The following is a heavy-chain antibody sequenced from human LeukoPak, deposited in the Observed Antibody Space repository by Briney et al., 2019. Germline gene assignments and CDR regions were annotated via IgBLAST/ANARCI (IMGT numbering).Heavy chain of an antibody. Sequence: GGSLRLSCAASGFTFSSYSMNWVRQAPGKGLEWVSSISSSSSYIYYADSVKGRSTISRDNAKNSLYLQMNSLRAEDTAVYYCARGLPGYYDSSGYINYWGQGTLVTVSS. CDR2: ISSSSSYI. CDR1: GFTFSSYS. D-gene: IGHD3-22*01. J-gene: IGHJ4*02. V-gene: IGHV3-21*01. CDR3: ARGLPGYYDSSGYINY.